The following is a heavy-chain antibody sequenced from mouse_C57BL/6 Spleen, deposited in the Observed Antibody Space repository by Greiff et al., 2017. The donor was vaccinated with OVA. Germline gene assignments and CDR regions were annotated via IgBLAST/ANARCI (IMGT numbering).Heavy chain of an antibody. CDR3: ARGDGNYVGWYFDV. V-gene: IGHV1-69*01. D-gene: IGHD2-1*01. J-gene: IGHJ1*03. CDR1: GYTFTSYW. Sequence: QVQLQQPGAELVMPGASVKLSCKASGYTFTSYWMHWVKQRPGQGLEWIGEIDPSDSYTNYNQKFKGKSTLTLDKSSSTAYMQLSSLTSEDSAVYYCARGDGNYVGWYFDVWGTGTTVTVSS. CDR2: IDPSDSYT.